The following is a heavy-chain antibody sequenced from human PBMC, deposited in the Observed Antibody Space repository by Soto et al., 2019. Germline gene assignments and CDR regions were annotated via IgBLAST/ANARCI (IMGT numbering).Heavy chain of an antibody. J-gene: IGHJ4*02. Sequence: GESLKISCKGSGYSFTSYWIGWVRQMPGKGLEWMGIIYPGDSDTRYSPSFQGQVTISADKSISTAYLQWSSLKASDTAMYYCARHYRAGEYSSSSFVYWGQGTLVTVSS. V-gene: IGHV5-51*01. CDR1: GYSFTSYW. CDR3: ARHYRAGEYSSSSFVY. CDR2: IYPGDSDT. D-gene: IGHD6-6*01.